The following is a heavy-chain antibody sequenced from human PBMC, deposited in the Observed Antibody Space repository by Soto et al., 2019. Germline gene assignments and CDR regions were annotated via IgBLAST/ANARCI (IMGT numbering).Heavy chain of an antibody. Sequence: GESLKISCKASGYTFTSYWTSWVRQLPGKGLEWMGRIDPSDSYTNYSPSFQGHVTMSADKSTNTVYLQWRSLKASDTAMYYCTRPTNGWSNSDFWGQGTLVTVSS. D-gene: IGHD2-8*01. CDR1: GYTFTSYW. J-gene: IGHJ4*02. CDR2: IDPSDSYT. V-gene: IGHV5-10-1*01. CDR3: TRPTNGWSNSDF.